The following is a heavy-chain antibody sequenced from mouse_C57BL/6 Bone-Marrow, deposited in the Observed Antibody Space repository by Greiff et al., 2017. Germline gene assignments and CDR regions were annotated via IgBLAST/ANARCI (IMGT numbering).Heavy chain of an antibody. CDR2: IHPNGGSP. J-gene: IGHJ4*01. CDR3: ARSYDYDDYTMDI. CDR1: GYTFTNYW. Sequence: QVQLQQPGAELVKPGASVKLSCKASGYTFTNYWMHWVKQRPGQGLEWIGMIHPNGGSPDYNEKFKSEATLSVDKSSRTAYMELSSLTSEDSAVYYCARSYDYDDYTMDIWGQGTSVTVSA. V-gene: IGHV1-64*01. D-gene: IGHD2-4*01.